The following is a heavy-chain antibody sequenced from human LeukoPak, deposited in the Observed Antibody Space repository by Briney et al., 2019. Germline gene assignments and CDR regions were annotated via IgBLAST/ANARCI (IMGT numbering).Heavy chain of an antibody. CDR3: ASSEDYRRDNWFDP. D-gene: IGHD4-11*01. CDR1: GYTFTGYY. V-gene: IGHV1-2*06. CDR2: INPNSGGT. Sequence: GASVKVSCKASGYTFTGYYMHWVRQAPGQGLEWMGRINPNSGGTNYAQKLQGRVTMTTDTSTSTAYMELRSLRSDDTAVYYGASSEDYRRDNWFDPWGQGTLVTVSS. J-gene: IGHJ5*02.